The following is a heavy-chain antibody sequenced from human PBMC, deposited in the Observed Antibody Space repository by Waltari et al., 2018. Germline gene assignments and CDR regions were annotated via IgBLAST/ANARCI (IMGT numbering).Heavy chain of an antibody. J-gene: IGHJ4*02. Sequence: EVQLVESGGGLVQPGGSLRLSGAAPGFTFSNCWRCWVRQAPGRGLEWLANIKEDGSATYSVDSVKGRFTISRDNAKNSLYVQMNNLRAEDTAVYYCAACIEVTGAYDFWGQGSLVTVSS. D-gene: IGHD2-21*02. V-gene: IGHV3-7*01. CDR3: AACIEVTGAYDF. CDR2: IKEDGSAT. CDR1: GFTFSNCW.